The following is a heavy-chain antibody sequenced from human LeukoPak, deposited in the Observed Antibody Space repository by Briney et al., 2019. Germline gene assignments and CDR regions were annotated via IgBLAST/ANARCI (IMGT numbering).Heavy chain of an antibody. V-gene: IGHV1-18*01. CDR1: GYTFKIYG. CDR2: ISAYNGNT. J-gene: IGHJ6*04. Sequence: ASVKVSCTASGYTFKIYGITWVRQAPGQGLEWMGWISAYNGNTNYAQKLQGRVTMTTDTSTSTAYMELRSLRSDDTAVYYCARDHRPVTMVRGGMDVWGKGTTVTVSS. D-gene: IGHD3-10*01. CDR3: ARDHRPVTMVRGGMDV.